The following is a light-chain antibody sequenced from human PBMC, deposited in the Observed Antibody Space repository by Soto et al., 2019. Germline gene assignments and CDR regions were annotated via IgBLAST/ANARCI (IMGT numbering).Light chain of an antibody. J-gene: IGKJ4*01. CDR2: TAS. CDR3: QQSFSAPLT. CDR1: QNIKKY. Sequence: DIQMTQSPSALSASVGDRVTITCRASQNIKKYLNWYRQKPGKAPDLLIYTASSLQVGFPSRFSGSGSGTDFSLTITSLQPEESATYFCQQSFSAPLTFGGGTKVEIK. V-gene: IGKV1-39*01.